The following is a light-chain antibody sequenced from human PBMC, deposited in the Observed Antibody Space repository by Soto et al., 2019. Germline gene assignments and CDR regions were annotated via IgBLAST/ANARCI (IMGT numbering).Light chain of an antibody. V-gene: IGLV1-40*01. CDR2: DNS. Sequence: QSVLTQPPSVSGAPGQRVTISCTGSSSNIGAGYDVHWYQQLPGTAPQLLSYDNSKRPSGVPDRFSGSKSGTSASLAITGLQAEDEADYYCQSYDSSLSVVFGGGTKLTVL. CDR1: SSNIGAGYD. J-gene: IGLJ2*01. CDR3: QSYDSSLSVV.